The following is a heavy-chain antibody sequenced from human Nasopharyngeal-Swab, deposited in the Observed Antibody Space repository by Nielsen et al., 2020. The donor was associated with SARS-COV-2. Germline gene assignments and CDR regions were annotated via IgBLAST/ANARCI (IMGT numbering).Heavy chain of an antibody. CDR2: ISWNSGSI. CDR1: GFTFDDYA. Sequence: SLKISCAASGFTFDDYAMHWVRQAPGKGLEWVSGISWNSGSIGYADSVKGRFTISRDNAKNSLYLQMNSLRAEDTALYYCAKLGSNYYDSSGRDFDYWGQGTLFTVSS. D-gene: IGHD3-22*01. CDR3: AKLGSNYYDSSGRDFDY. J-gene: IGHJ4*02. V-gene: IGHV3-9*01.